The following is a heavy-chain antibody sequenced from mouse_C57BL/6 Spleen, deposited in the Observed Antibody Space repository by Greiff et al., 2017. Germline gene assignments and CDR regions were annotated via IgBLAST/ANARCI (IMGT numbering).Heavy chain of an antibody. CDR3: ARSGYGTDY. D-gene: IGHD3-1*01. V-gene: IGHV1-76*01. CDR2: IYPGSGNT. Sequence: VQLQQSGAELVRPGASVKLSCKASGYTFTDYYINWVKQRPGQGLEWIARIYPGSGNTYYNEKFKGKATLTAEKSSSTAYMQLSSLTSEDSAVYFCARSGYGTDYWGQGTTHTVSS. CDR1: GYTFTDYY. J-gene: IGHJ2*01.